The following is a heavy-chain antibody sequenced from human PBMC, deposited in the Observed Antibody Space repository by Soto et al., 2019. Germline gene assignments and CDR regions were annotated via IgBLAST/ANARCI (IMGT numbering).Heavy chain of an antibody. CDR1: GGIFRSGFA. Sequence: QVQLVQSGAEVKKPGSSVKVSCKVSGGIFRSGFAISWVRQAPGQGLEWMGGIIPIIGTGKYAEKFQGRVIITADESTSTAYMEVTGLRSEDTAVYFCARHREAETTFYYAMDVWGQGTTVTVSS. J-gene: IGHJ6*02. CDR3: ARHREAETTFYYAMDV. CDR2: IIPIIGTG. V-gene: IGHV1-69*01. D-gene: IGHD4-17*01.